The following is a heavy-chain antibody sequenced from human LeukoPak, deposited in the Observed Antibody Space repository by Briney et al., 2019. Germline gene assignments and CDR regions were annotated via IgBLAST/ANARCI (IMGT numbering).Heavy chain of an antibody. CDR1: GFAFKDSA. J-gene: IGHJ4*02. D-gene: IGHD3-22*01. CDR2: IKQDGSEK. CDR3: ATSEDVSSVYRSLNY. Sequence: GGSLRLSCAASGFAFKDSAMTWVRQAPGKGLEWVASIKQDGSEKSYVDSVKGRFTISRDNAKNSLYLQMNSLRAEDTAVYYCATSEDVSSVYRSLNYWGQGTLVTVSS. V-gene: IGHV3-7*01.